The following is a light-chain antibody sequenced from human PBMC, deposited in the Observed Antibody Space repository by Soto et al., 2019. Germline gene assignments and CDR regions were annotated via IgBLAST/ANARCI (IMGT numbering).Light chain of an antibody. Sequence: EIVLTQSPGTLSLSPGERATLPCRASQNVDSNYLAWYQQKPVQAPRIIIFGASGRATGIPDRFSGSGSGTDFTLTISRLEPEDFAVYYCQQYGSLSWTFGQGTKVDIK. CDR3: QQYGSLSWT. CDR2: GAS. CDR1: QNVDSNY. V-gene: IGKV3-20*01. J-gene: IGKJ1*01.